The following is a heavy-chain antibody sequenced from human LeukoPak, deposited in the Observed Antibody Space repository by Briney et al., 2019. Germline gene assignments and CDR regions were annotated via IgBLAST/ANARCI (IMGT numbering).Heavy chain of an antibody. V-gene: IGHV3-23*01. Sequence: PGGSLRLSCAASGFTVSSNFMSWVRQAPGKGLEWVSAISGSGGSTYYADSVKGRFTISRDNSKNTLYLQMNSLRAEDTAVYYCARASGWYYYYYMDVWGKGTTVTVSS. J-gene: IGHJ6*03. D-gene: IGHD6-19*01. CDR1: GFTVSSNF. CDR2: ISGSGGST. CDR3: ARASGWYYYYYMDV.